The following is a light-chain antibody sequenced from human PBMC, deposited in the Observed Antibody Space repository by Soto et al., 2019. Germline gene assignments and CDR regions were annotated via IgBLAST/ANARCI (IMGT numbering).Light chain of an antibody. J-gene: IGKJ5*01. CDR3: QQYGSPPIT. Sequence: EILLTKSQGTLSFAPGESSTLYCRASQSVSSSYLAWYQQKPGQAPRPLIYGASSRATGTPDRFSGSGSGTDVTLPIRSLEPEDCAGYYCQQYGSPPITVGQVTRLE. V-gene: IGKV3-20*01. CDR1: QSVSSSY. CDR2: GAS.